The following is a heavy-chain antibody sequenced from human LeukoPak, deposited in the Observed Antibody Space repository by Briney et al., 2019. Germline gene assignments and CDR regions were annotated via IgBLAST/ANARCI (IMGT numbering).Heavy chain of an antibody. CDR3: ARSGAGATGRSMVRGVPYYYYYCMDV. D-gene: IGHD3-10*01. V-gene: IGHV4-4*07. CDR1: GGSISSYY. Sequence: SETLSLTCTVSGGSISSYYWSWIPQPAGKGLEWIGRIYTSGSTNYNPSLKSRVTMSVDTSKNQFSLKLSSVTAADTAVYYCARSGAGATGRSMVRGVPYYYYYCMDVWGKGTTVTISS. CDR2: IYTSGST. J-gene: IGHJ6*03.